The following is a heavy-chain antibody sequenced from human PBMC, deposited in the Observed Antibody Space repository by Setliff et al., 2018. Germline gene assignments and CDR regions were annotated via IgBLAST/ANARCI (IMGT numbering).Heavy chain of an antibody. CDR3: ATDHDIVGFGY. CDR1: EYSFTGYY. V-gene: IGHV1-2*02. J-gene: IGHJ4*02. CDR2: INPNNGKT. Sequence: GASVKVSCKAPEYSFTGYYMHWLRQAPGQGPEWMGWINPNNGKTQYSQTFQGRLTMTKDTSISTVYMELSSLRSDDTAMYYCATDHDIVGFGYWGRGTLVTVSS. D-gene: IGHD1-26*01.